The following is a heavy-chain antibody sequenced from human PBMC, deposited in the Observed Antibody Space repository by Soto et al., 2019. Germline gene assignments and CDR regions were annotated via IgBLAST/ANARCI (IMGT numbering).Heavy chain of an antibody. CDR3: ARGVRSGSYFYNWFDP. CDR1: GGSISSGGYY. Sequence: QVQLQESGPGLVKPSQTLSLTCTVSGGSISSGGYYWSWIRQHPGKGLEWIGYIYHSGTTYYTPSLESRFTISGGTSKNQFSLKVNSVTAADTAVYYCARGVRSGSYFYNWFDPWGQGTLVTVSS. V-gene: IGHV4-31*03. D-gene: IGHD3-10*01. J-gene: IGHJ5*02. CDR2: IYHSGTT.